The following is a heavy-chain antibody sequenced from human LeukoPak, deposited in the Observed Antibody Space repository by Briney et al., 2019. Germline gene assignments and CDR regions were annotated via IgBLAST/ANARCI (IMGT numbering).Heavy chain of an antibody. CDR1: GFTFSNYW. V-gene: IGHV3-74*01. D-gene: IGHD2-2*01. Sequence: QPGGSLRLSCAASGFTFSNYWMHWVRQTPGKGLIWASRINRDGSSTTYADSVKGRFTISRDNAKKTLYLQMNSLRAEDTAVYYCTRDTSSGLDYWGQGTLVTVPS. CDR2: INRDGSST. CDR3: TRDTSSGLDY. J-gene: IGHJ4*02.